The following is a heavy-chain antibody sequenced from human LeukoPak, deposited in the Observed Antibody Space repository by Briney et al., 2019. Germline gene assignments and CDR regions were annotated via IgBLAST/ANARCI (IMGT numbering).Heavy chain of an antibody. CDR2: INPNSGGT. J-gene: IGHJ4*02. CDR1: GYTFTGYY. Sequence: ASVKVSCKASGYTFTGYYMHWVRQAPGQGLEWMGWINPNSGGTNYAQKFQGRVTMTRDTSISTAYMELSRLRSDDTAVYYCAGMIAFGGVIGSFDYWGQGTLVTVSS. D-gene: IGHD3-16*02. CDR3: AGMIAFGGVIGSFDY. V-gene: IGHV1-2*02.